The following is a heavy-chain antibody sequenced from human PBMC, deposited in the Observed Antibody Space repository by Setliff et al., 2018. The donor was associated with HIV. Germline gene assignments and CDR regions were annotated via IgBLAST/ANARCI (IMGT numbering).Heavy chain of an antibody. J-gene: IGHJ4*02. CDR1: GGSFSSGNYY. Sequence: SETLSLTCTVSGGSFSSGNYYWSWIRQPAGKGLEWIGHIYSIENTNYNPSLKSRVTISVDTSKNQFSLKLRSLTAADTAAYYCAREDKYGYSSSWYNYWGQGALVTVSS. V-gene: IGHV4-61*09. CDR2: IYSIENT. D-gene: IGHD6-13*01. CDR3: AREDKYGYSSSWYNY.